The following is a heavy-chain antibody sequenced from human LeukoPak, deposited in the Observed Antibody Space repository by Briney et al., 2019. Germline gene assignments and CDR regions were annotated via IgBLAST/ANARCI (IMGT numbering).Heavy chain of an antibody. CDR1: GFTFSSYA. D-gene: IGHD3-9*01. J-gene: IGHJ4*02. V-gene: IGHV3-23*01. CDR3: ASTYNNDWDY. Sequence: GGSLRLSCAASGFTFSSYAMSWVRQAPGKGLEWVSAISGSGGSTYYADSVKGRFTISADKSISTAYLQWSSLKASDTAMYYCASTYNNDWDYWGQGTLVTVSS. CDR2: ISGSGGST.